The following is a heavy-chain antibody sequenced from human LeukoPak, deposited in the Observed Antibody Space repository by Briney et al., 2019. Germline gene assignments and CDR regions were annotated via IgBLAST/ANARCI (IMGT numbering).Heavy chain of an antibody. CDR1: GGSFSGYY. J-gene: IGHJ4*02. V-gene: IGHV4-34*01. CDR2: INHSGST. D-gene: IGHD3-3*01. Sequence: SETLSLTCAVYGGSFSGYYWTWLRQPPGKGLEWIGEINHSGSTNYNPSLKSGGTISVDTSKNQFSLRLSSVTAADTAVYYCAGFNSVDYWGQGTLVTVSS. CDR3: AGFNSVDY.